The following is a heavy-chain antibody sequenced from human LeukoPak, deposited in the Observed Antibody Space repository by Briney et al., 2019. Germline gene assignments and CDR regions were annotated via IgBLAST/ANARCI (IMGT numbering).Heavy chain of an antibody. Sequence: GGSLRLSCAASRFTFDDYAMHWVRQAPGKGLEWVSGISWNSGSIGYADSVKGRFTISRDNAKNSLYLQTNSLRAEDTALYYCAKAMVVSATGGAFDYWGQGTLVTVSS. CDR1: RFTFDDYA. CDR3: AKAMVVSATGGAFDY. D-gene: IGHD2-15*01. CDR2: ISWNSGSI. V-gene: IGHV3-9*01. J-gene: IGHJ4*02.